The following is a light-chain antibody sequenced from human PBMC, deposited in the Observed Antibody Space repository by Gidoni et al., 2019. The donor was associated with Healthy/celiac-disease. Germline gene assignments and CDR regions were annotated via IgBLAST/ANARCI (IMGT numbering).Light chain of an antibody. V-gene: IGLV2-14*01. CDR2: EVS. J-gene: IGLJ2*01. CDR3: SSYTSSSTVV. Sequence: QSAQTQTASVSGFPGRTITISCTGTSSDVGGSNYVSWNQQHPDNAPKLMIYEVSNRPSRVSNRFSGSTSGNTASLTISGLQAEDEADYYCSSYTSSSTVVFGGGTKLTVL. CDR1: SSDVGGSNY.